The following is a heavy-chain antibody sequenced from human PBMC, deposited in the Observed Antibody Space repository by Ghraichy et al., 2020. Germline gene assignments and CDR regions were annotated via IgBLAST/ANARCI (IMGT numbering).Heavy chain of an antibody. D-gene: IGHD3-10*01. Sequence: SGPTLVKPTETLTLTCTVSGFSLSNARMGVSWIRQPPGKALEWLAHIFSNDEKSYSTSLKSRLTISKDTSKSQVVLTMTNMDPVDTATYYCARMRGYYGSGSYFEDYWGQGTLVTVSS. CDR2: IFSNDEK. J-gene: IGHJ4*02. V-gene: IGHV2-26*01. CDR1: GFSLSNARMG. CDR3: ARMRGYYGSGSYFEDY.